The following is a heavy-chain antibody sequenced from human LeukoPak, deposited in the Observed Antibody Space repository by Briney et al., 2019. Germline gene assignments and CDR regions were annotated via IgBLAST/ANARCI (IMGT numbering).Heavy chain of an antibody. J-gene: IGHJ4*02. D-gene: IGHD6-19*01. CDR2: FSGISGGT. CDR1: GFTFSSYA. CDR3: AKKGGGNGWQLYFDY. Sequence: PGGSLRLSCAASGFTFSSYAMNWVRQAPGKGLEWISGFSGISGGTYYADSVKGRFTTSRDNSKNTLYLQMNSLRADDTAVHYCAKKGGGNGWQLYFDYWGQGTLVTVSS. V-gene: IGHV3-23*01.